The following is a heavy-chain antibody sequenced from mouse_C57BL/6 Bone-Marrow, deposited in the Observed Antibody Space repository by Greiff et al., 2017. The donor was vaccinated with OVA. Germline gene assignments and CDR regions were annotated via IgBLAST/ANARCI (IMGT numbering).Heavy chain of an antibody. CDR1: GYSFTGYY. CDR2: INPSTGGT. D-gene: IGHD4-1*01. CDR3: ARDGTNPFAN. V-gene: IGHV1-42*01. Sequence: EVKLEESGPELVKPGASVKISCKASGYSFTGYYMNWVKQSPEKSLEWIGEINPSTGGTTYNQKFKAKATLTVDKSSSTAYMQLKSLTYEDSAVYYCARDGTNPFANWGQGTLVTVSA. J-gene: IGHJ3*01.